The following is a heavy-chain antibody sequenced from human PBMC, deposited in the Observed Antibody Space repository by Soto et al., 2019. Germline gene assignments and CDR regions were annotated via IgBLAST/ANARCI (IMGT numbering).Heavy chain of an antibody. CDR3: ASYFYDRSGFIDPVDS. CDR2: IIPIFGAP. J-gene: IGHJ4*02. V-gene: IGHV1-69*12. D-gene: IGHD3-22*01. Sequence: QVQLVQSGAEVKKPGSSVKVSCKASGGTFSSYVIAWVRQAPGQGLEWMGGIIPIFGAPNYAQKFRGRVTITADESTITAYMEVSSLRSEDTAVYYCASYFYDRSGFIDPVDSWGQGTLVTVSS. CDR1: GGTFSSYV.